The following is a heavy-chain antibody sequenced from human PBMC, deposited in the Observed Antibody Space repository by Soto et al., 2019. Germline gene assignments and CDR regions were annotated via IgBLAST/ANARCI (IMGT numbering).Heavy chain of an antibody. J-gene: IGHJ6*02. CDR1: GGTFSSYA. CDR3: ARGYDDSSGSYYYYGMDV. V-gene: IGHV1-69*13. CDR2: IIPIFGTA. Sequence: WASVKVSCKASGGTFSSYAISWVRQAPGQGLEWMGGIIPIFGTANYAQKFQGRVTITADESTSTAYMELSSLRSEDTAVYYCARGYDDSSGSYYYYGMDVWGQGTTVTVSS. D-gene: IGHD3-22*01.